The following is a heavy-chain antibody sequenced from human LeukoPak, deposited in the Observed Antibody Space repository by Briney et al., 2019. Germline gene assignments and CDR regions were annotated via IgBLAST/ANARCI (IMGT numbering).Heavy chain of an antibody. V-gene: IGHV4-59*01. D-gene: IGHD5-18*01. Sequence: SETLSLTCTVSGGSISSYYWSWIQQPPGKGLEWIGYIYYSGSTNYNPSLKSRVTISVDTSKNQFSLKLSSVTAADTAVYYCATSDTAMVLRTWGQGTLVTVSS. J-gene: IGHJ5*02. CDR2: IYYSGST. CDR1: GGSISSYY. CDR3: ATSDTAMVLRT.